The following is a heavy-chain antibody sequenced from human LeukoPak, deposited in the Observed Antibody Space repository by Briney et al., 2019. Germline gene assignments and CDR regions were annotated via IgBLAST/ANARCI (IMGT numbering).Heavy chain of an antibody. V-gene: IGHV4-59*08. J-gene: IGHJ4*02. D-gene: IGHD2-2*01. CDR3: ARQWEDIVVVPAAYFDY. Sequence: SETLSLTCTVSGASISDHSWSWIRQPPGKGLEWIGYIYYSGSTNYNPSLKSRVTISVDTSKNQFSLKLSSVTAADTAVYYCARQWEDIVVVPAAYFDYWGQGTLVTVSS. CDR1: GASISDHS. CDR2: IYYSGST.